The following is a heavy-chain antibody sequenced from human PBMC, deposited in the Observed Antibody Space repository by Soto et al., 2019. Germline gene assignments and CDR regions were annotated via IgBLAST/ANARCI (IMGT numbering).Heavy chain of an antibody. CDR2: TGLNGRTT. J-gene: IGHJ4*02. CDR3: ATVHSTSRSFDY. V-gene: IGHV3-23*01. D-gene: IGHD2-2*01. CDR1: GFTFSMSA. Sequence: EVQLLESGGGLVQPGGSLRLSCAASGFTFSMSALSWVSQAPGKGLEWVSTTGLNGRTTYYADYVKGRFTGSRDNSKNTLHLQMNSLRAEDTAVYYCATVHSTSRSFDYWGQGNLVTGSS.